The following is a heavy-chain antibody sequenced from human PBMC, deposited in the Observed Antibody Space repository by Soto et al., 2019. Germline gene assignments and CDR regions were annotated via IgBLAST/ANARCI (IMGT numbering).Heavy chain of an antibody. CDR2: IKSKTDGGTP. D-gene: IGHD1-26*01. CDR3: TVRQRGSYFGYFGD. J-gene: IGHJ4*02. Sequence: PGGSLRLSCAASGFTFRDYYMTWIRQAPGKGLEWVGRIKSKTDGGTPDYAAPVKGRFTISRDDSENTLYLQMKSLKTEDTAVYYCTVRQRGSYFGYFGDWGLGTLVTVSS. V-gene: IGHV3-15*01. CDR1: GFTFRDYY.